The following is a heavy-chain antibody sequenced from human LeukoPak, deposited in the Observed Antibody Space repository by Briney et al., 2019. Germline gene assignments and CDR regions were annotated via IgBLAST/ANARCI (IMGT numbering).Heavy chain of an antibody. CDR2: IYYSGST. D-gene: IGHD3-3*01. V-gene: IGHV4-39*01. CDR1: GGSISSSSYY. J-gene: IGHJ5*02. Sequence: PSETLSLTCTVSGGSISSSSYYWGWIRQPPGKGLEWIGSIYYSGSTYYNPSLKSRVTISVDTSKNQFSLKLSSVTAADTAVYYRARQGITIFGPFDPWGQGTLVTVSS. CDR3: ARQGITIFGPFDP.